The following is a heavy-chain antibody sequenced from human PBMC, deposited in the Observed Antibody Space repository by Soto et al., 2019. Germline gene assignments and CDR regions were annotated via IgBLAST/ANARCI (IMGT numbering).Heavy chain of an antibody. CDR1: GGTFSSSG. D-gene: IGHD3-16*02. V-gene: IGHV1-69*11. Sequence: QVHLVQSGTEVKKPGSSVKVSCKASGGTFSSSGFSWVRQAPGQGLEWMGMIVPSLDTTNYAQKFQARVTITADEVTSTVYMEWRSLRSEDTAVYYCARWPQPRYTADPYAVDVWGQGTRVIVSS. J-gene: IGHJ6*02. CDR3: ARWPQPRYTADPYAVDV. CDR2: IVPSLDTT.